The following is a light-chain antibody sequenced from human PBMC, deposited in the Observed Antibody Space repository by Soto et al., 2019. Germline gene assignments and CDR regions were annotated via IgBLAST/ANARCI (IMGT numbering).Light chain of an antibody. J-gene: IGLJ1*01. V-gene: IGLV2-14*03. Sequence: QSALTQLASVSGSPGQSITISCTGTSRDIGHYDYVSWDQQHPGKAPKLMIYHVTYRPSGVSNRYSGSKSGNSASLTISGLQADDEADYYCCSLTTSHTYVFGSGTKVTVL. CDR1: SRDIGHYDY. CDR2: HVT. CDR3: CSLTTSHTYV.